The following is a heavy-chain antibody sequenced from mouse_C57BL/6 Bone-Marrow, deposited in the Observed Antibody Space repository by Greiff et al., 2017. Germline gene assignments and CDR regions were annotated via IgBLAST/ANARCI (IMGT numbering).Heavy chain of an antibody. CDR1: GYTFTSYG. CDR2: VYPRSGNT. D-gene: IGHD4-1*01. CDR3: ARNWYYFDD. V-gene: IGHV1-81*01. J-gene: IGHJ2*01. Sequence: VKQSCKASGYTFTSYGISWVKQRTGQGLEWIGEVYPRSGNTYYNEKFKGKATLTADKSSSTEYMELRSLTSEDSAVYFCARNWYYFDDWGQGTTLTVSS.